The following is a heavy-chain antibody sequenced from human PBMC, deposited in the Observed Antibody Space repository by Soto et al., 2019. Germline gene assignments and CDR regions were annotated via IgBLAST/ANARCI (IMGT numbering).Heavy chain of an antibody. CDR1: GFDFSDHG. V-gene: IGHV3-33*03. CDR3: AKDEGRFLRNYFNYGIDV. Sequence: LRLSCAASGFDFSDHGMHWVRQAPGEGLGWVTVISYDGTAKYYKESVKGRFTTSRDNSKKTLYLQIDSLRVEDTAVYYCAKDEGRFLRNYFNYGIDVWGLGTTVTVSS. CDR2: ISYDGTAK. J-gene: IGHJ6*02. D-gene: IGHD3-3*01.